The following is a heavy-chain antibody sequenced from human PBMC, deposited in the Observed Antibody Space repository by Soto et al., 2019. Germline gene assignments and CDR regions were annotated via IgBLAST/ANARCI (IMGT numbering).Heavy chain of an antibody. Sequence: QVQLVESGGGVVQPGRSLRLSCAASGFTFSSYGMHWVRQAPGKGLEWVAVIWYDGSNKYYADSVKGRFTISRDNSKNTLYLTMNSLRAEDTAVYYWAREGAIVGATLDPWGQGTLVTVSS. CDR3: AREGAIVGATLDP. CDR2: IWYDGSNK. D-gene: IGHD1-26*01. CDR1: GFTFSSYG. J-gene: IGHJ5*02. V-gene: IGHV3-33*01.